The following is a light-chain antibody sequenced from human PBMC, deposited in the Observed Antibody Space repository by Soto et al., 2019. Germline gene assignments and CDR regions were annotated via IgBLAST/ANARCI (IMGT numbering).Light chain of an antibody. J-gene: IGLJ3*02. Sequence: QSVLTQPASVSGSPGQSITISCTGTSSDVGSYNLVSWYQQHPGTAPKLMISEVSKRPSGVSNRFSGSKSGNTASLTVSGLQAEDEADYYCCSYAGTSTFWVFGGGTKVTVL. V-gene: IGLV2-23*02. CDR2: EVS. CDR3: CSYAGTSTFWV. CDR1: SSDVGSYNL.